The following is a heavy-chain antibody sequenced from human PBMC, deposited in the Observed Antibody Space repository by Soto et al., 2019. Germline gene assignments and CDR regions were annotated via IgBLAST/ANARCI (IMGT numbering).Heavy chain of an antibody. CDR1: GFTFSSYS. Sequence: ESVGGLVKPGGSLRLSCAASGFTFSSYSMNWVRQAPGKGLEWVSSISSSSSYIYYADSVKGRFTISRDNAKNSLYLQMNSLRAEDTAVYYCAQGLDCSGGSCYNYWGQGTLVTVSS. CDR2: ISSSSSYI. D-gene: IGHD2-15*01. J-gene: IGHJ4*02. CDR3: AQGLDCSGGSCYNY. V-gene: IGHV3-21*01.